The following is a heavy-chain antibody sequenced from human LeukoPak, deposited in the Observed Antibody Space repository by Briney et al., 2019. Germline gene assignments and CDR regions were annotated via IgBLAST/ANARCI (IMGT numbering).Heavy chain of an antibody. CDR1: GGSISSSSYY. D-gene: IGHD5-18*01. V-gene: IGHV4-39*07. J-gene: IGHJ5*02. CDR3: GAMVGINWFDP. Sequence: SETLSLTCTVSGGSISSSSYYWGWIRQPPGKGLEWIGSIYYSGSTYYNPSLKSRVTISVDTTKNQFSLKLSSVTAADTAVYYCGAMVGINWFDPWGQGTLVTVSS. CDR2: IYYSGST.